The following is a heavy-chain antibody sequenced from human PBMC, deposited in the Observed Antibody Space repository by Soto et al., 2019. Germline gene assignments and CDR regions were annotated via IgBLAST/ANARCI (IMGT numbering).Heavy chain of an antibody. Sequence: PGGSLRLSCAASGFTFSSFAMHWVRQAPGKGLEWVALISYDGSNKYYADAVRGRFTISRDNSKNTLYLQMNSLRVEDTAVYYCARESDHWGQGTLVTVSS. CDR1: GFTFSSFA. CDR3: ARESDH. V-gene: IGHV3-30-3*01. CDR2: ISYDGSNK. J-gene: IGHJ4*02.